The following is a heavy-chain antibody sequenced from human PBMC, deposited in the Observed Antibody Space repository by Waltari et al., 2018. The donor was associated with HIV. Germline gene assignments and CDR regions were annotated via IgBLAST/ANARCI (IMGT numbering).Heavy chain of an antibody. Sequence: QVHLVQSGPEVKRPGASVKISWSAYGYTLINFDVNWVRHAAGQAPEGLGWMNPNSGNTASPYIFEERVTMTRDVSTDTAYLEMSGLTPEDTAIYYCARNSSGKGNRYFYYGLDVWGQGTPVTV. CDR3: ARNSSGKGNRYFYYGLDV. CDR2: MNPNSGNT. J-gene: IGHJ6*02. V-gene: IGHV1-8*02. D-gene: IGHD3-22*01. CDR1: GYTLINFD.